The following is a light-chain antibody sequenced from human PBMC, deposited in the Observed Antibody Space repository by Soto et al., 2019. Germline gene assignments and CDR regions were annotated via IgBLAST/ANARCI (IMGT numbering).Light chain of an antibody. Sequence: AIQLTQSPASLSSSVGDRVTITCRASQDVRGALAWYQQKPGQAPKILIYDVSRVESGVQTRFSSSSSGTDFTLTISSLQPIDFATYYCQQFKRYPITFGQGTRLEIK. CDR1: QDVRGA. CDR2: DVS. V-gene: IGKV1-13*02. CDR3: QQFKRYPIT. J-gene: IGKJ5*01.